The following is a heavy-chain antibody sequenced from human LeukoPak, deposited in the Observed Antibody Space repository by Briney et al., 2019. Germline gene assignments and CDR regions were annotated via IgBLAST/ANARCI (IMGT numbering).Heavy chain of an antibody. CDR3: AGGRGYCTSDVCYTPEPKYGSGRYSPPRKNYYFDS. CDR1: GGSFSGYY. CDR2: INHRGST. J-gene: IGHJ4*02. V-gene: IGHV4-34*01. Sequence: SETLSLTCAVYGGSFSGYYWSWIRQPPGKGLEWIGEINHRGSTNYNPSLKSRVTISVDTSKNQFSLKLSSLTVTDTPGHSWAGGRGYCTSDVCYTPEPKYGSGRYSPPRKNYYFDSCGQGNLGTVSS. D-gene: IGHD2-8*01.